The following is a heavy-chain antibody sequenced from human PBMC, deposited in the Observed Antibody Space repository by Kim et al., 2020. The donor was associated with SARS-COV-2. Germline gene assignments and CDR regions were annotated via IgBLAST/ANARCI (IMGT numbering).Heavy chain of an antibody. Sequence: SETLSLTCTVSGGSISSYYWSWIRQPPGKGLEWIGYIYYSGSTNYNPSLKSRVTISVDTSKNQFSLKLSSVTAADTAVYYCARDRGGSGSYQDWGQGTLVTVSS. CDR3: ARDRGGSGSYQD. CDR2: IYYSGST. J-gene: IGHJ4*02. V-gene: IGHV4-59*13. D-gene: IGHD3-10*01. CDR1: GGSISSYY.